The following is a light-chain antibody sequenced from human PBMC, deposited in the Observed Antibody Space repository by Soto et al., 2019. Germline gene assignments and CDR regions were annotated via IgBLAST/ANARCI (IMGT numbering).Light chain of an antibody. CDR2: RNN. Sequence: QSVLTQPASVSGSPGQSITISCSGSSSNIGSNYVYWYQQLPGTAPKLLIYRNNQRPSGVPDRFSGSKSGTSASLAISGLRSEDGADYYCAAWDDSLSGRVFGGGTKLTVL. J-gene: IGLJ2*01. CDR1: SSNIGSNY. V-gene: IGLV1-47*01. CDR3: AAWDDSLSGRV.